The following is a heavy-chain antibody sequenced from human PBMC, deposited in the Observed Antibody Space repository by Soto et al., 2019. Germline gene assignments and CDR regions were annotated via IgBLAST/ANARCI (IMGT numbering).Heavy chain of an antibody. J-gene: IGHJ4*02. CDR3: AQGSESSGYLTDY. Sequence: EVQLLESGGGLVQPGGSLGLSCAASGFTFSSYAMSWVRQAPGKGLEWVSAISGSGGSTYYADSVKGRFTISRDNSKNTLYLQMNSLRAEDTAVYYCAQGSESSGYLTDYWGQGTLVTVSS. CDR1: GFTFSSYA. CDR2: ISGSGGST. D-gene: IGHD3-22*01. V-gene: IGHV3-23*01.